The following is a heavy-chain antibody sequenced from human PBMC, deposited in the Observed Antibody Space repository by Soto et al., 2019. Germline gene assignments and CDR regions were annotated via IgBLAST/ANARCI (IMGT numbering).Heavy chain of an antibody. J-gene: IGHJ4*02. CDR3: GKGGQQLGGGYFDY. CDR2: ISGSGGST. Sequence: EVQLLESGGGLVQPGGSLRLSCAASGFTFSSYAMSWVRQAPGKGLEWVSGISGSGGSTYYADSVKGRFTISRDNPKNTVYLQMNSRGAEDTAVYYWGKGGQQLGGGYFDYWGQGTLVTVSS. D-gene: IGHD6-13*01. V-gene: IGHV3-23*01. CDR1: GFTFSSYA.